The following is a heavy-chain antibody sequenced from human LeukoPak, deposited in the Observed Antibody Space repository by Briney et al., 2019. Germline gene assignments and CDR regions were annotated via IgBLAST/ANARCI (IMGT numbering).Heavy chain of an antibody. Sequence: GGSLRLSCAASEFTFSSYAMSWVRQAPGEGLEWVSTISGSGGSTYYADSVTGRFTISRDNSKNTLYLQMNSLRAEDTGLYYCAKGGYSTSWYPYFDYWGRGSLVTVSS. CDR2: ISGSGGST. CDR1: EFTFSSYA. V-gene: IGHV3-23*01. CDR3: AKGGYSTSWYPYFDY. D-gene: IGHD6-13*01. J-gene: IGHJ4*02.